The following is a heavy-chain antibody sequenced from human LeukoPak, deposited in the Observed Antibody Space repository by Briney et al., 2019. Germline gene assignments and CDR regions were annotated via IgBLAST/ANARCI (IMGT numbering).Heavy chain of an antibody. CDR3: AKAPIPDYDFWSGYCLFDY. V-gene: IGHV3-23*01. CDR2: ISGSGGST. J-gene: IGHJ4*02. CDR1: GFTFSSYA. D-gene: IGHD3-3*01. Sequence: PGGSLRLSCAASGFTFSSYAMSWVRQAPGKGLEWVSAISGSGGSTYYADSVRGRFTISRDNSKNTLYLQMNSLRAEDTAVYYCAKAPIPDYDFWSGYCLFDYWGQGTLVTVSS.